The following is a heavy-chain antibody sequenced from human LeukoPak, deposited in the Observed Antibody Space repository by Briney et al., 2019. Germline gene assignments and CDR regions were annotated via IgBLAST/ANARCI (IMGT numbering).Heavy chain of an antibody. V-gene: IGHV3-21*01. CDR2: ISSSSSYI. CDR1: GFTFISYG. Sequence: GGSLTLSCSASGFTFISYGMSWVRQPPGKGRGWGSSISSSSSYIYYADSVKGRFTISRDNAKNSLYLQMNSLRAEDTAVYYCARNFGGVIDHDAFDIWGQGTMVTVSS. D-gene: IGHD3-16*02. J-gene: IGHJ3*02. CDR3: ARNFGGVIDHDAFDI.